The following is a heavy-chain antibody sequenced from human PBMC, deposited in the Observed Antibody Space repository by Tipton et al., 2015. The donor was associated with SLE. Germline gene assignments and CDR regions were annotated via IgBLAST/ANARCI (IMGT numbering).Heavy chain of an antibody. CDR2: IYTSAST. Sequence: TLSLTCTVSGGSISGYYWSWVRQPAGKGLEWIGRIYTSASTIYNPSLKSRVTLSSDTSKNQFSLRVRSVTAADTAVYYCARDGRGYCDNSGCSEYHWFDPWGQGTLVTVSS. D-gene: IGHD2-15*01. V-gene: IGHV4-4*07. CDR1: GGSISGYY. J-gene: IGHJ5*02. CDR3: ARDGRGYCDNSGCSEYHWFDP.